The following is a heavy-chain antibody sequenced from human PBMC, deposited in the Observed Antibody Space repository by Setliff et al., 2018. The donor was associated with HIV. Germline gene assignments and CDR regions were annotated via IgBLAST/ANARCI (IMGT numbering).Heavy chain of an antibody. CDR1: GYTFTSSG. D-gene: IGHD2-2*01. J-gene: IGHJ4*02. Sequence: ASVKVSCKASGYTFTSSGISWVRQAPGQGLEWMGRINPNSGGTNYAQKFQGRVTMTRDTSISTAYMELSRLRSDDTAVYFCARVYCSIASCYDEYYFDYWGQGTLVTVSS. CDR3: ARVYCSIASCYDEYYFDY. V-gene: IGHV1-2*06. CDR2: INPNSGGT.